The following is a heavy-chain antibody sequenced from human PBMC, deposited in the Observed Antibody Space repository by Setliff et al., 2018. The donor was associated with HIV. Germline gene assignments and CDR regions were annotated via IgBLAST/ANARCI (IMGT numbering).Heavy chain of an antibody. V-gene: IGHV4-61*01. J-gene: IGHJ4*02. D-gene: IGHD6-25*01. CDR1: GGSVSSGSYY. CDR3: ARYSPRGYTLTGPY. CDR2: IYYSGST. Sequence: SETLSLTCTVSGGSVSSGSYYWSWIRQPPGKGLEWIGYIYYSGSTKHNPSLKSRVTISLDTSKNQSSLKLTSVTAADTAVYYCARYSPRGYTLTGPYWGQGTLVTVSS.